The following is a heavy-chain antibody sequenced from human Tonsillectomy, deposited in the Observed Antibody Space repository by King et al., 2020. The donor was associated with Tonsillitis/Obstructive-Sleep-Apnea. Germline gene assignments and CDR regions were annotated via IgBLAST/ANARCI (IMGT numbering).Heavy chain of an antibody. V-gene: IGHV3-15*07. CDR2: IKRKTDGGTT. CDR3: STGLLVLSFYYDGMDV. D-gene: IGHD6-13*01. Sequence: VQLVESGGGLVKPGGSLRLSCAASGFTFSNAWMNWVRQAPGKGLEWVGRIKRKTDGGTTDYAAPVKGRFIIARNDSKNTLYLQMNSLKTDDTAVYYCSTGLLVLSFYYDGMDVWGQGTTVTVSS. CDR1: GFTFSNAW. J-gene: IGHJ6*02.